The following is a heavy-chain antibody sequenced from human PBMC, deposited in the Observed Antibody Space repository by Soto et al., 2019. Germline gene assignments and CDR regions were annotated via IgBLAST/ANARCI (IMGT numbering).Heavy chain of an antibody. V-gene: IGHV4-59*01. CDR1: GGSISSYD. D-gene: IGHD1-26*01. Sequence: SQTLCPTSPVSGGSISSYDWSWIRQPPRKGLEWIGYIYYSGRTNYNPSLKSRVTISVDTSKNQFSLKLSSVTAADTAVYYCARAGIVGAAEAFYYYYGMDVWGQGTTVTVSS. J-gene: IGHJ6*02. CDR3: ARAGIVGAAEAFYYYYGMDV. CDR2: IYYSGRT.